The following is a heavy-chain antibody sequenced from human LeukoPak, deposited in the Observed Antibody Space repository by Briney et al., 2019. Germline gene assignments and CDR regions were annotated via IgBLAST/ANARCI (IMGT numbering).Heavy chain of an antibody. CDR3: AKSGGYGLIDY. D-gene: IGHD1-26*01. Sequence: PSETLSLTCAVYGGSFSGYYWSWIRQPPGKGLEWIGNIYSSGSTYYNASLQSRVTISIDTSKNQFSLRLNSVTAADTAMYYCAKSGGYGLIDYWGQGTLVTVSS. J-gene: IGHJ4*02. CDR2: IYSSGST. CDR1: GGSFSGYY. V-gene: IGHV4-34*01.